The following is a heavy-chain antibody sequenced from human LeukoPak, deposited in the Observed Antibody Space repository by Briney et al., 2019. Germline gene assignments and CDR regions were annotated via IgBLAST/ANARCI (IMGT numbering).Heavy chain of an antibody. D-gene: IGHD4-17*01. V-gene: IGHV4-39*02. CDR1: GGSISSSSYY. CDR2: IYYSGST. Sequence: SETLSLTCTVSGGSISSSSYYWGWIRQPPGKGLEWIGSIYYSGSTYYNPSLKSRVTISVDTSKNHFSLKLSSVTAADTAVYYCAREGRTYGDYVVYYWFDPWGQGTLVTVSS. J-gene: IGHJ5*02. CDR3: AREGRTYGDYVVYYWFDP.